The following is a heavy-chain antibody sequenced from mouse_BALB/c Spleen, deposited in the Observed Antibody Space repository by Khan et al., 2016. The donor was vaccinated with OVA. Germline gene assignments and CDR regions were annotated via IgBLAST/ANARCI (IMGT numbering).Heavy chain of an antibody. CDR1: GYSITSDYA. V-gene: IGHV3-2*02. J-gene: IGHJ2*02. D-gene: IGHD1-1*01. CDR2: ISYSGNT. CDR3: ARIYGGDFDY. Sequence: EVKLLESGPGLVKPPQSLSLTCTVTGYSITSDYAWNWIRQFPGNKLEWMGFISYSGNTKYNPSLKSRFSITRDTSKNQFFLQLNSVTTEDTATYYCARIYGGDFDYWGRGTSLTVSS.